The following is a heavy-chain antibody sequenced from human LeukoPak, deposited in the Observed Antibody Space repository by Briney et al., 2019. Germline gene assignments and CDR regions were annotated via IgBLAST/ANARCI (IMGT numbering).Heavy chain of an antibody. J-gene: IGHJ3*02. Sequence: GESLKISCKGSGYSFTSYWIGWVRQVPGKGLEWMGIIYPGDSDTRYSPSFQGQVTISADKSISTAYLQWSSLKASDTAMYYCARSIVGATDAFDIWGQGTMVTVSS. V-gene: IGHV5-51*01. D-gene: IGHD1-26*01. CDR2: IYPGDSDT. CDR1: GYSFTSYW. CDR3: ARSIVGATDAFDI.